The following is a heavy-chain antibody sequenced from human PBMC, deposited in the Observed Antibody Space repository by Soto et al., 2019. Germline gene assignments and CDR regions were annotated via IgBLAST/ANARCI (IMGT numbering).Heavy chain of an antibody. CDR3: VGGGLRYFDY. V-gene: IGHV3-48*03. CDR2: ISGGGDLV. D-gene: IGHD3-16*01. J-gene: IGHJ4*02. CDR1: GFPFSTFE. Sequence: EVQVVESGGGLVQPGGSLRLSCAASGFPFSTFEMNWVRQAPVKGLEWLSFISGGGDLVYYADSVRGRFTISRDNAKSSLYLQMGGLRDEDTGVYFWVGGGLRYFDYWGQGALVTVSS.